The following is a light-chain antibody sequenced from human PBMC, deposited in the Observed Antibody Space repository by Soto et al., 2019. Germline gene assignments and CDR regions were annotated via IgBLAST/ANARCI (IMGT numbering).Light chain of an antibody. V-gene: IGLV3-21*02. CDR2: DDD. Sequence: SYELTQPPSVSVAPGQTARITCGGNDISRKTVHWYQQKPGQAPVLVVYDDDERPSGSPERFSGSNSGNTATLTISRVEAGDEADYYCQVWDISSDHHVFGTGTKLTVL. CDR3: QVWDISSDHHV. CDR1: DISRKT. J-gene: IGLJ1*01.